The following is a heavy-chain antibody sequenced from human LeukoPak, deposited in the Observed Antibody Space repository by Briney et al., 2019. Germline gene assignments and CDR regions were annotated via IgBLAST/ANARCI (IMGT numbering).Heavy chain of an antibody. CDR2: ISDTGNT. V-gene: IGHV3-23*01. CDR3: AKAPVTTCRGAFCYPFDY. J-gene: IGHJ4*02. Sequence: GGSLRLSCAASGFTLSSYAMRWPRQAPGKGLEWVSAISDTGNTYHADSVKGRFTISRNSSKNTLFLQMNRLRPEDAAVYYCAKAPVTTCRGAFCYPFDYWGLGTLVTVSS. CDR1: GFTLSSYA. D-gene: IGHD2-15*01.